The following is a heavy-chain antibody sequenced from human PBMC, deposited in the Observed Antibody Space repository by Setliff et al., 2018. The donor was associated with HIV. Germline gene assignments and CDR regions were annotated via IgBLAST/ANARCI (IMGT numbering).Heavy chain of an antibody. V-gene: IGHV4-31*03. CDR1: GGSISSGGYY. Sequence: SETLSLTCTVSGGSISSGGYYWSWIRQQPGKGLEWIGYIYYSGSTYYNPSLKSRVTISVDTSKNQFSLKLSSVTAADTAVYYCARGYPVSYYYMDVWGKGTTVTVS. CDR2: IYYSGST. D-gene: IGHD3-16*02. J-gene: IGHJ6*03. CDR3: ARGYPVSYYYMDV.